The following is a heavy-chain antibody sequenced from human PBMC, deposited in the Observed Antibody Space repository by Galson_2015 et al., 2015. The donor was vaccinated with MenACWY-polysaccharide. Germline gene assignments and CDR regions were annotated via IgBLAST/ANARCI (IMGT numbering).Heavy chain of an antibody. Sequence: SLRLSCAASGFTFSSYTMNWVRQAPGKGLEWLSYISSGSSTIYYADSVKGRFTISRDNSKNSLYLQMHSLRAEDTAVYSCARGHYGMDVWGQGTTVTVSS. J-gene: IGHJ6*02. CDR3: ARGHYGMDV. CDR2: ISSGSSTI. CDR1: GFTFSSYT. V-gene: IGHV3-48*04.